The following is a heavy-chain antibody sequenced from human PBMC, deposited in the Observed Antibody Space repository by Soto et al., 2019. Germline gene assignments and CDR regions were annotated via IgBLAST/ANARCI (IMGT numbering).Heavy chain of an antibody. CDR1: GFTFSSYG. Sequence: QVQLVESGGGVVQPGRSLRLSCAASGFTFSSYGMHWVRQAPGKGLEWVAVIWYDGSNKYYADSVKGRFIISRDNSKNTLYLQMNSLRAEDTAVYYCARVSGSMVRGVGDYWDQGTLVTVSS. J-gene: IGHJ4*02. V-gene: IGHV3-33*01. D-gene: IGHD3-10*01. CDR3: ARVSGSMVRGVGDY. CDR2: IWYDGSNK.